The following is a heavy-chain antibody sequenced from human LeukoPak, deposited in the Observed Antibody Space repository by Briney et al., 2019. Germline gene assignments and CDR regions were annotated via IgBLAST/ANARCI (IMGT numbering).Heavy chain of an antibody. Sequence: GGSLRLSCAASRFTFSSYGMHWVRQAPGKGLEWVAVISYDGSNKYYADSVKGRFTISRDNSKNTLYLQMNSLRAEDTAVYYCASYPYCSSTSCYIWGYYYYMDVWGKGTTVTVSS. V-gene: IGHV3-30*19. CDR2: ISYDGSNK. CDR3: ASYPYCSSTSCYIWGYYYYMDV. CDR1: RFTFSSYG. J-gene: IGHJ6*03. D-gene: IGHD2-2*02.